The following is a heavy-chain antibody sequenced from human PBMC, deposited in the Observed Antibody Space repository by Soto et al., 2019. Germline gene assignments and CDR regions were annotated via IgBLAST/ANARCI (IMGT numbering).Heavy chain of an antibody. CDR1: GGSISSSSYY. J-gene: IGHJ3*02. CDR2: IYYSGST. Sequence: QLQLQESGPGLVKPSETLSLTCTVSGGSISSSSYYWGWIRQPPGKGLEWIGSIYYSGSTYYNPSLKSRVTISVDTSKNQFSLKLSSVTAADTAVYYCARPAIVKTGAVRYCSSTSCRETDAFDIWGQGTMVTVSS. CDR3: ARPAIVKTGAVRYCSSTSCRETDAFDI. D-gene: IGHD2-2*01. V-gene: IGHV4-39*01.